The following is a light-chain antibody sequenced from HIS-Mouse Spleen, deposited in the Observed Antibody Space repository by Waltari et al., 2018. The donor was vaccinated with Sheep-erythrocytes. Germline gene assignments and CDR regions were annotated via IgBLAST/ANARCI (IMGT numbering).Light chain of an antibody. CDR2: EGS. Sequence: QSALTQPASVSGSPGQSITISCTGTSSDGGRYNLCCWYQQHPGKAPKLMIYEGSKRPSGVSNRFSGSKSGNTASLTISGLQAEDEADYYCCSYAGSSTPWVFGGGTKLTVL. CDR3: CSYAGSSTPWV. J-gene: IGLJ3*02. V-gene: IGLV2-23*01. CDR1: SSDGGRYNL.